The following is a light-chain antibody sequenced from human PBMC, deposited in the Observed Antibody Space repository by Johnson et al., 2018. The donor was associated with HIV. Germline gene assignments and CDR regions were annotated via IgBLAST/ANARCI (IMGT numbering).Light chain of an antibody. CDR2: EKN. CDR1: SSNIGNNY. V-gene: IGLV1-51*02. CDR3: GAWDSSLGAHYV. Sequence: HSVLTQPPSVSAATGQKVTISCSGSSSNIGNNYVSWYQQVPGTAPKLLIYEKNKRPSGIPDRFSASMSGTSATLDITGLQTGDEGDYYCGAWDSSLGAHYVFGTVTRVTVL. J-gene: IGLJ1*01.